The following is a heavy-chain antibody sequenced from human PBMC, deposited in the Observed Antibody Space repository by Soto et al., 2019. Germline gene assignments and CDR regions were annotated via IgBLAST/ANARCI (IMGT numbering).Heavy chain of an antibody. V-gene: IGHV4-31*03. CDR2: NYYSGIT. Sequence: PSETLSLTCTVSGGSISSGGYYRTWIRQHPGKGLEWIGYNYYSGITYYNPSLKGRVTISLDTSKNQFSLKLSSVTAADTAVYYCARGSSIAGLYYGMDVWGQGTTVTVSS. CDR1: GGSISSGGYY. J-gene: IGHJ6*02. D-gene: IGHD6-6*01. CDR3: ARGSSIAGLYYGMDV.